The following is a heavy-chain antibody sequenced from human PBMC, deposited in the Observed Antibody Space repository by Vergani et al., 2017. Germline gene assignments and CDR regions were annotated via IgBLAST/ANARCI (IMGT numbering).Heavy chain of an antibody. CDR1: GFTFSSYW. Sequence: EVQLVESGGGLVQPGGSLRLSCAASGFTFSSYWMHWVRQAPGKGLVWVSRINSDGSSTSYADSVKGRFTISRDNAKNTLYLQMNSLRAEDTAVYYCARGRYSGYDGDYFDYWGQGTLVTVSS. CDR3: ARGRYSGYDGDYFDY. CDR2: INSDGSST. J-gene: IGHJ4*02. V-gene: IGHV3-74*01. D-gene: IGHD5-12*01.